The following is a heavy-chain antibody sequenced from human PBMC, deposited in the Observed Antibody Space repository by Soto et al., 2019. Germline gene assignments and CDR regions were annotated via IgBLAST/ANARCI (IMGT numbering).Heavy chain of an antibody. Sequence: GASVKVSCKASGVTLSSYGISWGRQAPGKGLEWMGGIIPIFGTANYAQKFQGRVTITADESTSTAYMELSSLRSEDTAVYYCARVRIVVVTAIKGDAFDIWGQGTMVTVSS. V-gene: IGHV1-69*13. CDR1: GVTLSSYG. D-gene: IGHD2-21*02. J-gene: IGHJ3*02. CDR3: ARVRIVVVTAIKGDAFDI. CDR2: IIPIFGTA.